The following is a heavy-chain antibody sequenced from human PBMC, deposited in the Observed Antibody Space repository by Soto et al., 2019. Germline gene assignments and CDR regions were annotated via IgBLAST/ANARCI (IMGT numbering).Heavy chain of an antibody. D-gene: IGHD6-13*01. V-gene: IGHV2-5*02. CDR3: AHSRYSSSWYVYRANWFDP. Sequence: QITLKESGPTLVKPTQTLTLTCTFSGFSLSTSGVGVGWIRQPPGKALEWLALIYWDDDKRYSPSLKSRLTITKATSKNQVVLTMTNMDPVDTATYYCAHSRYSSSWYVYRANWFDPWGQGTLVTVSS. CDR1: GFSLSTSGVG. J-gene: IGHJ5*02. CDR2: IYWDDDK.